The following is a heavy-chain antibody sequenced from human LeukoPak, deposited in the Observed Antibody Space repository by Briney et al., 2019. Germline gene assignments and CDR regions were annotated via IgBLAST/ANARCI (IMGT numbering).Heavy chain of an antibody. Sequence: ASVKVSCKASGYTFSSYAMHWVRKAPGQRLEWMGWINAGNGNTKYSQEFQGRVTITRDTSASTAYMELSSLRSEDMAVYYCARESWDFWSGYFDYWGQGTLVTVSS. CDR2: INAGNGNT. D-gene: IGHD3-3*01. CDR3: ARESWDFWSGYFDY. V-gene: IGHV1-3*03. J-gene: IGHJ4*02. CDR1: GYTFSSYA.